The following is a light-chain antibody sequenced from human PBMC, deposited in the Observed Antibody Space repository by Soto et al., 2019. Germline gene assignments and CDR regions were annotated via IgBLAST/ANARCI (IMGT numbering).Light chain of an antibody. J-gene: IGKJ5*01. CDR1: QSISSY. Sequence: DIHMTHSPSSLSASLGDIVTMTCRASQSISSYLNWYQQKPGKAPKLLIYAASSLQSGVPSRFSGSGSGTDFTLTISRLEPEDFAVYYCQQYGSSPITFGQGTRLRL. CDR3: QQYGSSPIT. V-gene: IGKV1-39*01. CDR2: AAS.